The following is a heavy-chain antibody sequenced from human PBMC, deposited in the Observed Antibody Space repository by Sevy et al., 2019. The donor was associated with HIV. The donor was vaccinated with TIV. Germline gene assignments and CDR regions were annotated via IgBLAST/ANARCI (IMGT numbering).Heavy chain of an antibody. CDR3: ARGGYYGYSGLDY. CDR1: GFTTGFTFSDYW. D-gene: IGHD3-10*01. J-gene: IGHJ4*02. CDR2: IKEDGTEL. Sequence: GGSLRLSCAASGFTTGFTFSDYWMAWVLQAPGKGLEWVANIKEDGTELYYLDSLKGRFTISRDNAKNLLYLQMNSLRAEDTAVYYCARGGYYGYSGLDYWGQGTLVTVSS. V-gene: IGHV3-7*01.